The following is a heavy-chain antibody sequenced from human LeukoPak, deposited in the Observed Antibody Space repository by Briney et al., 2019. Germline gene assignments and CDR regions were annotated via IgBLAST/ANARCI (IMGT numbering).Heavy chain of an antibody. V-gene: IGHV1-46*01. J-gene: IGHJ4*02. Sequence: GASVRVSCKPSGYSFTSYYMHWVRQAPGQGLEWMGILNPNGGSTTYSQKFQGRVTMTGDVSTSSVFMELSSLRSEDTAVYYCATAGYGYNYAGYWGQGTLVTVSS. CDR1: GYSFTSYY. D-gene: IGHD5-24*01. CDR2: LNPNGGST. CDR3: ATAGYGYNYAGY.